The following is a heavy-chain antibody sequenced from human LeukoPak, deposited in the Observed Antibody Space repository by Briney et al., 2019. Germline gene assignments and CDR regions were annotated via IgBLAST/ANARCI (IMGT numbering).Heavy chain of an antibody. D-gene: IGHD6-19*01. CDR1: GFTFSGSA. CDR2: IRSKANSYAT. CDR3: ARTIRRVPYSSGWLGY. Sequence: GGSLRLSCAASGFTFSGSAMHWVRQASGKGLEWVGRIRSKANSYATAYAASVKGRFTISRDDSKNTAYLQMNSLKTEDTAVYYCARTIRRVPYSSGWLGYWGQGTLVTVSS. V-gene: IGHV3-73*01. J-gene: IGHJ4*02.